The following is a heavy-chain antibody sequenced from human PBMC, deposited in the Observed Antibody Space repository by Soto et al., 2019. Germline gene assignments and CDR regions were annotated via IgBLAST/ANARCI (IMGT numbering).Heavy chain of an antibody. CDR3: ARDRSSGYCSSTSCHPAYSYGMDV. CDR2: ISYDGSNK. Sequence: LRLSCAASGFTFSSYAMHWVRQAPGKGLEWVAVISYDGSNKYYADSVKGRFTISRDNSKNTLYLQMNSLRAEDTAVYYCARDRSSGYCSSTSCHPAYSYGMDVWGQGTTVTVSS. V-gene: IGHV3-30-3*01. J-gene: IGHJ6*02. CDR1: GFTFSSYA. D-gene: IGHD2-2*03.